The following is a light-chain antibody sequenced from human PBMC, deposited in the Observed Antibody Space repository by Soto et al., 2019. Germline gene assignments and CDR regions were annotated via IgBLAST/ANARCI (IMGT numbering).Light chain of an antibody. CDR2: GAS. J-gene: IGKJ5*01. CDR1: QSVNNNY. V-gene: IGKV3-20*01. CDR3: QQHGTSPIT. Sequence: EIVLTQSPCTLSLSPGERATLPCRASQSVNNNYLAWYQQKPGQAPRLLIYGASSRATGIPDRFSGSGSGTDFTLTISRLEPEDFAVYYCQQHGTSPITFGQGTRLEIK.